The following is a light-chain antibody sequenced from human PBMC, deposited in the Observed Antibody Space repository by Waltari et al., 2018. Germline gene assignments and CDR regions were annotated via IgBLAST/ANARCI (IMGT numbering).Light chain of an antibody. V-gene: IGLV3-1*01. Sequence: ACWYQHGPGQSPVFVIYQDTKRPSGIPNRFSGSTSGNTATLTISGTQAMDEADYYCQAWDSSVVFGGGTKLTVL. CDR2: QDT. CDR3: QAWDSSVV. J-gene: IGLJ2*01.